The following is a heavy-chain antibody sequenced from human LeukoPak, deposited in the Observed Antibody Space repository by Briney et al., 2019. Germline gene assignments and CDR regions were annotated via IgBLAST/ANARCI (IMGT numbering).Heavy chain of an antibody. CDR2: IRYDGSNK. Sequence: PGGSLRLSCAASGFTFSSYVMHWVRQAPGKGLEWVTFIRYDGSNKYYADSVKGRFTISRDNSKNTLYLQMNSLRAEDTAVYYFAKNGPRANYYDGIGNSLDSWGRGTLVTVSS. V-gene: IGHV3-30*02. CDR3: AKNGPRANYYDGIGNSLDS. CDR1: GFTFSSYV. J-gene: IGHJ4*02. D-gene: IGHD3-22*01.